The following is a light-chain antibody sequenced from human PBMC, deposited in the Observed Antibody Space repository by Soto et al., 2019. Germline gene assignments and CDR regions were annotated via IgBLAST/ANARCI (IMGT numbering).Light chain of an antibody. V-gene: IGKV4-1*01. CDR3: QQYYSTPLT. Sequence: DIVMTQSPDSLAVSLGERATINCKSSQSVLYSSNNKNYLAWYQQKPGQPPKLLIYWASTRESGVPDRFSGSGPGPDFTLTISSLQAEDVAVYYCQQYYSTPLTFGQGTKLEIK. CDR1: QSVLYSSNNKNY. J-gene: IGKJ2*01. CDR2: WAS.